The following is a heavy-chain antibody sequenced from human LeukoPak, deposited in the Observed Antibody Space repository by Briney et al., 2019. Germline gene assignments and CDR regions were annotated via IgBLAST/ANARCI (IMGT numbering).Heavy chain of an antibody. V-gene: IGHV3-7*01. CDR2: IKQDGSGK. CDR3: ARGGTWGSFDY. Sequence: PGGSLRLSCVASGFIFSNYWMSWVSQAPGKGLEWVANIKQDGSGKWNVDSVKGRFTISRDNAKNSLYLEMNSLRAEDTAVYYCARGGTWGSFDYWGQGTLITVSS. J-gene: IGHJ4*02. D-gene: IGHD3-16*01. CDR1: GFIFSNYW.